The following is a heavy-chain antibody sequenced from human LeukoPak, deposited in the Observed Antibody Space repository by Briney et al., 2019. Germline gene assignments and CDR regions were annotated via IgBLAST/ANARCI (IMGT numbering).Heavy chain of an antibody. CDR2: IYYSGST. CDR3: ARGASIAAGLHY. Sequence: PSETLSLTCTVSGGSTSSYYWSWIRQPPGKGLEWIGYIYYSGSTNYNPSLKSRVTISVDTSKNQFSLKLSSVTAADTAVYYCARGASIAAGLHYWGQGTLVTVSS. J-gene: IGHJ4*02. CDR1: GGSTSSYY. V-gene: IGHV4-59*01. D-gene: IGHD6-6*01.